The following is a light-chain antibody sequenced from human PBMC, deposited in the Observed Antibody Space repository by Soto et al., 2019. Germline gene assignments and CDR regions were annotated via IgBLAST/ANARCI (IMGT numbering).Light chain of an antibody. CDR3: QQRSNWPPLT. CDR1: QSVSSY. J-gene: IGKJ4*01. Sequence: EIVLTQSPATLSLSPGERATLSCTASQSVSSYLAWYQQKPGQAPRLLIYDASNRATGIPARFSGSGSGTDLTLSISSLEPEDFAVYCCQQRSNWPPLTFGGGTKVEIK. V-gene: IGKV3-11*01. CDR2: DAS.